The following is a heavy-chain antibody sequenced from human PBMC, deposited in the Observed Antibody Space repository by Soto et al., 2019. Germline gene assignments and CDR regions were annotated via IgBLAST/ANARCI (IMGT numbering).Heavy chain of an antibody. V-gene: IGHV3-30-3*01. Sequence: GGSMRLSCAASGLTLRGYAMYWVRQAPGKGLEWVALISYDGNKEYYADSVKGRFTISRDNSKNMLYVQMNSLRAEDTAVYYCAREGDGRPARDYYYGMDVWGQGTSVTVSS. CDR1: GLTLRGYA. CDR3: AREGDGRPARDYYYGMDV. J-gene: IGHJ6*02. D-gene: IGHD1-26*01. CDR2: ISYDGNKE.